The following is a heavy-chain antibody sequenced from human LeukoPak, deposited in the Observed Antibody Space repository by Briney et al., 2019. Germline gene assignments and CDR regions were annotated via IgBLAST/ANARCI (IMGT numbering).Heavy chain of an antibody. V-gene: IGHV4-39*07. CDR3: ARAGSGWYHYYYYYMDV. Sequence: PSETLSLTCTLSARSISSSSYYCGWIRQPPGKGLEWIGSTYYSGSTYYNPSLKSRVTISVDTSKNQFSLKLSSVTAADTAVYYCARAGSGWYHYYYYYMDVWGKGTTVTVSS. J-gene: IGHJ6*03. CDR1: ARSISSSSYY. CDR2: TYYSGST. D-gene: IGHD6-19*01.